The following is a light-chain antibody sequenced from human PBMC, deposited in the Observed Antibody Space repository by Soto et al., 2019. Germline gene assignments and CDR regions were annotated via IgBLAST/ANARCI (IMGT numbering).Light chain of an antibody. CDR2: EDS. CDR1: SSDVGSYNP. CDR3: CSYADSSTYV. J-gene: IGLJ1*01. Sequence: QSALTQPASVSGSPGQSITISCTGTSSDVGSYNPVSWYQQHPGKAPKLMIYEDSKRPSGVSNRFSGSKSGNTASLTISGLQTEDEADYYCCSYADSSTYVFGTGTKLTVL. V-gene: IGLV2-23*01.